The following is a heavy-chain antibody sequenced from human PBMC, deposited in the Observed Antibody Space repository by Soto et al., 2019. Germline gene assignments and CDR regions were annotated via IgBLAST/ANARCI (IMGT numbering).Heavy chain of an antibody. Sequence: GGSLRLSCAASGFTFSSYAMHWVRQAPGKGLEWVGVISYDESEKYYAESVKGRFTMSRDNSKNTLYLQMNSLRAEDTAVYFCASLAVAGTLTYYYGMDVWGQGTTVTVSS. J-gene: IGHJ6*02. CDR2: ISYDESEK. CDR3: ASLAVAGTLTYYYGMDV. CDR1: GFTFSSYA. V-gene: IGHV3-30*03. D-gene: IGHD6-19*01.